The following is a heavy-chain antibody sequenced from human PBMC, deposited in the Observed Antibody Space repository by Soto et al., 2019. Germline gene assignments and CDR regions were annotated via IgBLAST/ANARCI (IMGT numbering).Heavy chain of an antibody. D-gene: IGHD2-21*02. CDR1: GFTFSSYS. V-gene: IGHV3-21*01. Sequence: EVQLVESGGGLVKPGGSLRLSCAASGFTFSSYSMNWVRQAPGKGLEWVSSISSSSSYIYYADSVKGRFTISRDNAKNSLYLQMNSLRAEDTAVYYCPRAGVTPTSFDYWGQGTLVTVSS. CDR3: PRAGVTPTSFDY. J-gene: IGHJ4*02. CDR2: ISSSSSYI.